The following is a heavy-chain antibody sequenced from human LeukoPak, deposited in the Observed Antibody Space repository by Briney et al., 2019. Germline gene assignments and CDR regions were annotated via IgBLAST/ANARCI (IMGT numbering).Heavy chain of an antibody. CDR3: AKAGLSGSNNWFDP. CDR1: GFTFSSYG. V-gene: IGHV3-30*18. J-gene: IGHJ5*02. Sequence: HPGGSLRLSCAASGFTFSSYGMHWVRQAPGKGLEWVAVISYDGSNKYYADSVKGRFPISRDNSKNTLYLQMNSLRAEDTAVYYCAKAGLSGSNNWFDPWGQGTLVTVSS. D-gene: IGHD1-26*01. CDR2: ISYDGSNK.